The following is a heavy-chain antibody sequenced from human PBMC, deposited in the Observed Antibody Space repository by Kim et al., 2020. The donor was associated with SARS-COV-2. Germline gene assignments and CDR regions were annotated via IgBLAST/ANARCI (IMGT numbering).Heavy chain of an antibody. J-gene: IGHJ4*02. V-gene: IGHV3-21*01. CDR3: ARARMTYYYDSSGYDDLLTPYYLDY. D-gene: IGHD3-22*01. Sequence: GGSLRLSCAASGFTFSSYTMNWVRQAPGKGLEWVSSISSGSSYIYNADSAKGRFTISRDNAKNSLYLQMNSLRAEDTAVYYCARARMTYYYDSSGYDDLLTPYYLDYWGQGTLVTVSS. CDR1: GFTFSSYT. CDR2: ISSGSSYI.